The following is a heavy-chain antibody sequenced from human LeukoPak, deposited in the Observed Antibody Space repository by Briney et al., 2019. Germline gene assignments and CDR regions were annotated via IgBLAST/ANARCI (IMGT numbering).Heavy chain of an antibody. CDR2: IYYSGST. V-gene: IGHV4-39*01. CDR3: AGTTVPKTGPAGPFDY. D-gene: IGHD4-17*01. CDR1: GGSISSSSYY. Sequence: PSETLSFTCTVSGGSISSSSYYWGWIRQPPGKGLEWIGSIYYSGSTYYNPSLKSRVTISVDTSKNQFSLKLSSVTAADTAVYYCAGTTVPKTGPAGPFDYWGQGTLVTVSS. J-gene: IGHJ4*02.